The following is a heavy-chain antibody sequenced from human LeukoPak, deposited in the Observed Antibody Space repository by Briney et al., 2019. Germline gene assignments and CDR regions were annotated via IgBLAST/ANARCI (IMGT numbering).Heavy chain of an antibody. CDR2: ISAYNGNT. CDR3: ARRKTPAYLNNQYYHSNTGYFDY. V-gene: IGHV1-18*01. CDR1: GYTFTSYG. D-gene: IGHD3-22*01. Sequence: GASVKVSCKASGYTFTSYGISWVRQAPGQGLEWMGWISAYNGNTNYAQKLQGRVTMTTDTSTSTAYMELRSLRADDTAVYYCARRKTPAYLNNQYYHSNTGYFDYWGQGTLVTVSS. J-gene: IGHJ4*02.